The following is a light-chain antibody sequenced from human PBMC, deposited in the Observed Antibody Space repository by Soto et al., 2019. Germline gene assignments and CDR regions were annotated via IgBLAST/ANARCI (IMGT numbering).Light chain of an antibody. CDR3: QQYYSYPLT. V-gene: IGKV1-8*01. Sequence: AIRMTQSPSSLSASTGDRVTITCRASQGISSYLAWYQQKQGKAPKLLIYAASTLQSGVPSRFSGCGSGTDFTLTISCLQSEDFATYYCQQYYSYPLTFGGGTKVEIK. CDR1: QGISSY. CDR2: AAS. J-gene: IGKJ4*01.